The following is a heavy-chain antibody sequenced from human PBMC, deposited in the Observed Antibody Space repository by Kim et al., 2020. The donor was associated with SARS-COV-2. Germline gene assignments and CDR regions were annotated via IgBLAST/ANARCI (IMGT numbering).Heavy chain of an antibody. CDR2: IHSSGTT. Sequence: SETLSLTCAVSGGSISSSSWYSGCSQPPAGKRLWWVGSIHSSGTTYNNSPHNRGVITVEKSKNKHSLKLSSVIAAAETVDYYCGGWRGFLWFGELFSF. J-gene: IGHJ3*01. V-gene: IGHV4-39*07. CDR1: GGSISSSSWY. D-gene: IGHD3-10*01. CDR3: CGGWRGFLWFGELFSF.